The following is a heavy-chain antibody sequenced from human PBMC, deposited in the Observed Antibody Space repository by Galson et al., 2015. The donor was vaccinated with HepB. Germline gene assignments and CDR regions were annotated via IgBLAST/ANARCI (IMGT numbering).Heavy chain of an antibody. CDR1: GYTFTSHG. Sequence: SVKVSCKASGYTFTSHGISWVRQAPGQGLEWMGWISAYNGNIEYTQKFQDRVTMTTDTSTRTAYMELRSLRSDDTAVYYCAKALYSSSPPDYWGQGTLVTVA. D-gene: IGHD6-6*01. CDR2: ISAYNGNI. V-gene: IGHV1-18*01. J-gene: IGHJ4*02. CDR3: AKALYSSSPPDY.